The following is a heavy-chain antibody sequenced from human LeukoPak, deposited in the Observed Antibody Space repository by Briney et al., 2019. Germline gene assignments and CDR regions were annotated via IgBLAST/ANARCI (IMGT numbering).Heavy chain of an antibody. Sequence: SETLSLTCTVSGGSISSYYWSWIRQPAGKGLEWIGRIYTSGSTNYNPSLKSRVTISVDTSKNQFSLKLSSVTAADTAVYYCARGRKLYYDSSGYPPYFDYWGQGTLVTVSS. CDR3: ARGRKLYYDSSGYPPYFDY. CDR2: IYTSGST. CDR1: GGSISSYY. J-gene: IGHJ4*02. D-gene: IGHD3-22*01. V-gene: IGHV4-4*07.